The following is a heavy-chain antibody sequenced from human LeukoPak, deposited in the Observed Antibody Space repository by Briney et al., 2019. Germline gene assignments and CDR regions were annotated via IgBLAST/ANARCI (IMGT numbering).Heavy chain of an antibody. CDR3: ARGITMVRGVIITPIYYYYGMDV. CDR1: GYTFTSYD. D-gene: IGHD3-10*01. CDR2: MNPNSGNT. Sequence: ASVKVSCKASGYTFTSYDINWVRQATGQGLEWMGRMNPNSGNTGYAQKFQGRVTMTRNTSISTAYMELSSLRSEDTAVYYCARGITMVRGVIITPIYYYYGMDVWGQGTTVTVSS. J-gene: IGHJ6*02. V-gene: IGHV1-8*01.